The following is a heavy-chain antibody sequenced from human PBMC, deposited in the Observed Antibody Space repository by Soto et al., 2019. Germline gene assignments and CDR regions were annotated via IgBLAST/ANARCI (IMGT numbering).Heavy chain of an antibody. D-gene: IGHD2-2*01. CDR1: GGTFSTYT. V-gene: IGHV1-69*02. Sequence: QVHLEQSGAEVKKPGSSVKVSCKAAGGTFSTYTLIWVRQAPGQGLEWMGRIIPMLTVTNSAQKFNGRVTLTADKSTSTAFMELTILTSDDTAVYYCSIGSWSAETFDVWGQGTMVTVSS. J-gene: IGHJ3*01. CDR3: SIGSWSAETFDV. CDR2: IIPMLTVT.